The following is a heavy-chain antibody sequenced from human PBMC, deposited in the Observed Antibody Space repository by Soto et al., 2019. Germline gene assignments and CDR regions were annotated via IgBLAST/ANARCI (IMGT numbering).Heavy chain of an antibody. CDR1: GYTFTSYG. J-gene: IGHJ6*02. CDR3: ARDGIKGDYYYYYGMDV. Sequence: EASVKVSCKASGYTFTSYGISWVRQAPGQGLEWMGWISAYNGNANYAQKLQGRVTMTTDTSTSTAYMELRSLRSDDTAVYYCARDGIKGDYYYYYGMDVWGQGSTVTVSS. CDR2: ISAYNGNA. V-gene: IGHV1-18*04. D-gene: IGHD1-1*01.